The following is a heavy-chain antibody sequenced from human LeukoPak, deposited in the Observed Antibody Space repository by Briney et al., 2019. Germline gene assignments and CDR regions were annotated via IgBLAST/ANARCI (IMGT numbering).Heavy chain of an antibody. CDR2: ISSSSSTI. Sequence: GGSLRLSCAASGFTFRSYSMNWVRQAPGKGLEWVSYISSSSSTIHYADSVKGRFTISRDNANNSLYLQLNNLRAEDRAVYYCARESRVTYDAFDIWGQGTTVTVSS. V-gene: IGHV3-48*04. D-gene: IGHD6-13*01. CDR1: GFTFRSYS. J-gene: IGHJ3*02. CDR3: ARESRVTYDAFDI.